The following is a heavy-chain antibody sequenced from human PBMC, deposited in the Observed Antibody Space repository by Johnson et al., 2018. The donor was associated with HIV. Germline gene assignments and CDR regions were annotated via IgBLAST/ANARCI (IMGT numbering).Heavy chain of an antibody. CDR1: GFTFNDYY. V-gene: IGHV3-11*04. J-gene: IGHJ3*02. D-gene: IGHD3-10*01. CDR2: ISGSGSTI. Sequence: QVQLVESGGGLVKPGGSLRLSCAASGFTFNDYYMSWIRQAPGKGLEWISYISGSGSTIYYADSVKGRFTISRDNAKNSLYLQMKSLRAEDTAMYYCARDMGGVVKEARAFDIWGQGTMVTVSS. CDR3: ARDMGGVVKEARAFDI.